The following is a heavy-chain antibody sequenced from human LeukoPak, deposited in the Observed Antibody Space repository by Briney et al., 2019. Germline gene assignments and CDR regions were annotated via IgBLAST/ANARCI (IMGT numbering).Heavy chain of an antibody. CDR1: GFTFSNHV. CDR3: ARDEGSGWYN. J-gene: IGHJ4*02. CDR2: ISYDGSNK. Sequence: GGSLRLSCAASGFTFSNHVMIWVRQAPGKGLEWVAVISYDGSNKYYADSVKGRFTISRDNTKNSLYLQMNSLRAEDTAVYYCARDEGSGWYNWGQGTLVTVSS. V-gene: IGHV3-30*03. D-gene: IGHD6-19*01.